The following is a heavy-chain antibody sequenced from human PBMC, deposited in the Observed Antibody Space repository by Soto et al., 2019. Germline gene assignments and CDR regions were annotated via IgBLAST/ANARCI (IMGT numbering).Heavy chain of an antibody. V-gene: IGHV3-33*01. D-gene: IGHD2-21*02. CDR3: ERDQEQVTLDY. CDR2: IWYDGSNK. CDR1: GFTFSSYG. Sequence: QVQLVESGGGVVQPGRSLRLSCAASGFTFSSYGMHWVRQAPGKGLEWVAVIWYDGSNKYYADSVKGRFTISRDNSKNTLYLQMNSLRAEDTAVYYCERDQEQVTLDYWGQGTLVTVSS. J-gene: IGHJ4*02.